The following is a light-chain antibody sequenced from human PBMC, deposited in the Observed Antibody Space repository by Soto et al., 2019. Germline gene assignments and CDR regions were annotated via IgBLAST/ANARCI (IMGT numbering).Light chain of an antibody. CDR2: AAS. Sequence: AIQMTQSPSSLSVSVGDRVSITCRASQGIGNDVGWYQQKPGKAPKLLIYAASSLQSGVPSRFSGSRSGTDFTLTNSILQPEDFATYYCQQDHNCPLTFGGGTKVESK. CDR1: QGIGND. V-gene: IGKV1-6*01. CDR3: QQDHNCPLT. J-gene: IGKJ4*01.